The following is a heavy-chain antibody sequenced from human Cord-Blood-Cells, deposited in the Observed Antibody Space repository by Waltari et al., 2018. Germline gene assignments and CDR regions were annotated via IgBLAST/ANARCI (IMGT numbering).Heavy chain of an antibody. J-gene: IGHJ4*02. CDR3: ARDPGADTGTTYFDY. CDR2: INPSGGST. D-gene: IGHD1-7*01. V-gene: IGHV1-46*01. CDR1: GYTFTSSY. Sequence: QVQLVQSGAEVKQPGASVTVSCKASGYTFTSSYMHWVRQAPGQGLEWMGIINPSGGSTSYAQKFQGRVTMTRDTSTSTVYMELSSLRSEDTAVYYCARDPGADTGTTYFDYWGQGTLVTVSS.